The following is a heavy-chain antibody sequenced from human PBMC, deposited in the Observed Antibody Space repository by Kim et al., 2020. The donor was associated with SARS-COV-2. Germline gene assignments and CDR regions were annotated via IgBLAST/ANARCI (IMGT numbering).Heavy chain of an antibody. CDR1: GITVSTYA. CDR3: AKALYSSGWWIPFDS. J-gene: IGHJ4*01. CDR2: IGGSGEST. D-gene: IGHD6-19*01. Sequence: GGSLRLSCAASGITVSTYAMGWVRQAPGKGLEWVSSIGGSGESTSYADSVKGRFTISRDNSKNTLYLQMNSLRAEDTALYYCAKALYSSGWWIPFDSWG. V-gene: IGHV3-23*01.